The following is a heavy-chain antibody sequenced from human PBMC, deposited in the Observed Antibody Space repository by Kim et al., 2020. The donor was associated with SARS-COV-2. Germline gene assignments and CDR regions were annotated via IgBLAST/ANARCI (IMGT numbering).Heavy chain of an antibody. V-gene: IGHV3-30*18. CDR3: AKESGSGSYYAWTYYYYGMDV. J-gene: IGHJ6*02. Sequence: GGSLRLSCAASGFTFSSYGMHWVRQAPGKGLEWVAVISYDGINKYYADSVKGRFTISRDNSKNTLYLQMNSLRAEDTAVYYCAKESGSGSYYAWTYYYYGMDVWGQGTTVTVSS. CDR2: ISYDGINK. CDR1: GFTFSSYG. D-gene: IGHD3-10*01.